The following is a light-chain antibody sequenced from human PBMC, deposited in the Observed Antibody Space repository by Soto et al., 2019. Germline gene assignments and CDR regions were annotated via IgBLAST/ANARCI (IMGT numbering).Light chain of an antibody. CDR1: SGDIGGYNY. CDR3: SSYTSGSAVV. V-gene: IGLV2-14*01. CDR2: DVT. J-gene: IGLJ2*01. Sequence: QSVLTQPASVSGSPGQSITISCTGTSGDIGGYNYVSWYQQHPAKAPKLMIYDVTNRPSGVSNRFSGSKSGNTASLTISGLQAEDEADYYCSSYTSGSAVVFGGGTKVTVL.